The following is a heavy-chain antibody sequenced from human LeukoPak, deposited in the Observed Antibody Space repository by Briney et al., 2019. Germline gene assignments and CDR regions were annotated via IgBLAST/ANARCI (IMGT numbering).Heavy chain of an antibody. CDR3: VRESRPGGAMGLYHNLDY. V-gene: IGHV3-7*01. Sequence: PGGSLRLSCAGSGFTFSDFWMTWVRQTPGKGLEWVANIKEDGTEKNLVDSVKGRFTIPRDNTKNLLFLEMNNLRGDDTAIYYCVRESRPGGAMGLYHNLDYWGQGTLVAVSS. D-gene: IGHD1-1*01. CDR1: GFTFSDFW. J-gene: IGHJ4*02. CDR2: IKEDGTEK.